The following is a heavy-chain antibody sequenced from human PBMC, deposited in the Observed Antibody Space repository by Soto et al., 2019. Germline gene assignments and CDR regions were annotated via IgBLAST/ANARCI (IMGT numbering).Heavy chain of an antibody. CDR1: GFVFSSYS. V-gene: IGHV3-48*02. CDR2: ISGSRSRSGYSI. Sequence: PAGSLGLSCATSGFVFSSYSMNWARQAPGKGLEWVSYISGSRSRSGYSIYYADSVKGRFTISRDNAKNSLYLQMNSLRDEDTAVYYCATSGSSGWDFDYWGQGTLVTVSS. J-gene: IGHJ4*02. D-gene: IGHD6-19*01. CDR3: ATSGSSGWDFDY.